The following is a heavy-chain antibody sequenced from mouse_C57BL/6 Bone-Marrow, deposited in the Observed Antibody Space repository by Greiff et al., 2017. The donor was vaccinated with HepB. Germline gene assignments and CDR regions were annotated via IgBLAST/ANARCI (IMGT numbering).Heavy chain of an antibody. CDR1: GYTFTSYW. V-gene: IGHV1-59*01. CDR2: IDPSDSYT. Sequence: VQLQQPGAELVRPGTSVKLSCKASGYTFTSYWMHWVKQRPGQGLEWIGVIDPSDSYTNYNQKFKGKATLTVDTSSSTAYMQLSSLTSEDSAVYYCAIYYGYERAYWGQGTLVTVSA. CDR3: AIYYGYERAY. J-gene: IGHJ3*01. D-gene: IGHD2-2*01.